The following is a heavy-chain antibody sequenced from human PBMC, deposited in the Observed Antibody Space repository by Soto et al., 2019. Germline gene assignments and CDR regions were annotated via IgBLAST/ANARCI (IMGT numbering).Heavy chain of an antibody. CDR1: GFTFSSYS. Sequence: HPGGSLRLSCAASGFTFSSYSMNWVRQAPGKGLEWVSYISSSSSTIYYADSVKGRFTISRDNAKNSLYLQMNSLRDEDTAVYYCARDGAGIVATISSYYHPHDAFDIWGQGTMVTVSS. CDR2: ISSSSSTI. CDR3: ARDGAGIVATISSYYHPHDAFDI. J-gene: IGHJ3*02. D-gene: IGHD5-12*01. V-gene: IGHV3-48*02.